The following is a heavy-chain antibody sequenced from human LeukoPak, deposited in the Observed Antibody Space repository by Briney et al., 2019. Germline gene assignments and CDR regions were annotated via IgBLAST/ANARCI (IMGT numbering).Heavy chain of an antibody. V-gene: IGHV3-23*01. J-gene: IGHJ4*02. CDR1: GFTFSSYA. CDR2: ISGSGGTT. CDR3: AKGSGYCSSTRCCPLDY. D-gene: IGHD2-2*01. Sequence: GGSLRLSCAASGFTFSSYAMSWVRQAPGKGLEWVSAISGSGGTTYYADSVKGRFTISRDNSKDTLYLQMDSLRAGDTAVYYCAKGSGYCSSTRCCPLDYWGQGTLVTVSS.